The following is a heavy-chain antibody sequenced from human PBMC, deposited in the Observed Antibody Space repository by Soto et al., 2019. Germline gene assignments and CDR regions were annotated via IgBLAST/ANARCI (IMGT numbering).Heavy chain of an antibody. CDR1: GFSLSTSGVG. J-gene: IGHJ3*02. V-gene: IGHV2-5*01. CDR3: ARGLATLPVFAFDI. CDR2: IYWSGDE. Sequence: SGPSLVNPTQTLTLTCSFSGFSLSTSGVGVGWIRQSPGKALEWLALIYWSGDEHYRPSLKSRLSIIKDTSKNHVVLIMTDMDPVDTATYYCARGLATLPVFAFDIWGQGTMVTVSS. D-gene: IGHD6-6*01.